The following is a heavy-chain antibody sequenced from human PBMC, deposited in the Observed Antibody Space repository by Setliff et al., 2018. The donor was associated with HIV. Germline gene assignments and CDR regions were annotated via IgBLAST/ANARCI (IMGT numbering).Heavy chain of an antibody. D-gene: IGHD3-9*01. Sequence: PSETLSLTCGVYGGSFSSYYWSWIRQSPGKGLEWIGEINHSGSTNYNPSLKSRVTISVDTSKNQFSLKLSSVTAADTAVYFCARVRTGSYFQRLDYYYMDVWGKGTTVTV. J-gene: IGHJ6*03. CDR2: INHSGST. CDR3: ARVRTGSYFQRLDYYYMDV. CDR1: GGSFSSYY. V-gene: IGHV4-34*01.